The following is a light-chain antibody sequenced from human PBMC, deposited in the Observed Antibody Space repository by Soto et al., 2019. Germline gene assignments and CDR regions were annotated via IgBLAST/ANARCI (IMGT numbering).Light chain of an antibody. Sequence: EIVLTQSPGTLSLSPGERATLSCRASQSISSNHGTWYQQKPGQTPWLPISGASSRAPGIPDRFCFSGSGTDFTLSISRLEPEDVSVYDCQQFGGSTKTFDQRTKLEIQ. CDR3: QQFGGSTKT. CDR1: QSISSNH. J-gene: IGKJ2*01. CDR2: GAS. V-gene: IGKV3-20*01.